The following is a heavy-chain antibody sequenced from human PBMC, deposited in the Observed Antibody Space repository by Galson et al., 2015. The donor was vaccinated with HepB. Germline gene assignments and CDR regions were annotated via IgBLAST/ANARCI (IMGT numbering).Heavy chain of an antibody. CDR1: GGTFSSYS. J-gene: IGHJ4*02. CDR3: AREADYDKSGYYYIFDY. D-gene: IGHD3-22*01. Sequence: SVKVSCKASGGTFSSYSFSWVRQAPGQGLEWMGRIIPIVGIAKYAQKFQGRVKIIADRSTSTAYMELSSMRSEDTAVYYCAREADYDKSGYYYIFDYWGQGTLVTVSS. CDR2: IIPIVGIA. V-gene: IGHV1-69*04.